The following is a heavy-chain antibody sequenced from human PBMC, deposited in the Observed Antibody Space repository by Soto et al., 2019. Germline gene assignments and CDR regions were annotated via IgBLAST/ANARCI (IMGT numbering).Heavy chain of an antibody. Sequence: QVQLVESGGGVVQLGRSLRLSCAASGFTFSSYAMHWVRQAPGKGLEWVAVISYDGSNKYYADSVKGRFTISRDNSKNTLYLQMNSLRAEDTAVYYCARGGRWLQPTLDYWGQGTLVTVSS. J-gene: IGHJ4*02. CDR1: GFTFSSYA. V-gene: IGHV3-30-3*01. D-gene: IGHD1-26*01. CDR2: ISYDGSNK. CDR3: ARGGRWLQPTLDY.